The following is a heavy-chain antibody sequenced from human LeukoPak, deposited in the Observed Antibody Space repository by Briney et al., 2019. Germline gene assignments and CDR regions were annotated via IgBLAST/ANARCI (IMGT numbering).Heavy chain of an antibody. CDR3: AREYSSSSVDY. CDR1: GFTFSSYA. V-gene: IGHV3-64*01. Sequence: GGSLRLSCAASGFTFSSYAMHWVRQAPGKGLEYVSGISSNGGSTYYANSVKGRFTISRDNSKNTLYHQMGSLRAEDMAVYYCAREYSSSSVDYWGQGTLVTVSS. CDR2: ISSNGGST. D-gene: IGHD6-6*01. J-gene: IGHJ4*02.